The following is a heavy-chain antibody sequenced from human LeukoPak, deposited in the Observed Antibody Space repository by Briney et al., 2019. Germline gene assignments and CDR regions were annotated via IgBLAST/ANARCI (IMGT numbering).Heavy chain of an antibody. CDR2: ISGSGGST. V-gene: IGHV3-23*01. Sequence: PGGSLSLSCAASGFTFSSYAMSWVRQAPGKGLEWVSAISGSGGSTYYADSVKGRFTISRDNSKNTRSLQMNSLRAEDTAVYYCARTYYDILTGHYIFDYWGQGTLVTVSS. D-gene: IGHD3-9*01. J-gene: IGHJ4*02. CDR1: GFTFSSYA. CDR3: ARTYYDILTGHYIFDY.